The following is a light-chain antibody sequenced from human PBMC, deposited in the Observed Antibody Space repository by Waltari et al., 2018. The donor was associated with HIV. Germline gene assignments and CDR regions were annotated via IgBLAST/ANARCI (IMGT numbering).Light chain of an antibody. CDR2: DTK. CDR1: SSTLGTASD. V-gene: IGLV1-40*01. Sequence: QPVLTQPPSVSGAPGQRVTIASTGGSSTLGTASDVHWHRKFPGTAPKLLIYDTKKRPSGVPDRFSGSKSGTSASLAITGLQAEDEADYYCQSFDSSLSAVIFGGGTKLTVL. CDR3: QSFDSSLSAVI. J-gene: IGLJ2*01.